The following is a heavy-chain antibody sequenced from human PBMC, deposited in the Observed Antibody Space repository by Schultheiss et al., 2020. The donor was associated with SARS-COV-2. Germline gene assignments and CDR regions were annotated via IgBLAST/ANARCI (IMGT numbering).Heavy chain of an antibody. V-gene: IGHV3-11*01. J-gene: IGHJ6*02. CDR2: ISSSGSTI. D-gene: IGHD5-12*01. CDR1: GFTFSDYY. CDR3: ARDSVGIVATIVVAYYYYGMDV. Sequence: GESLKISCAASGFTFSDYYMSWIRQAPGKGLEWVSYISSSGSTIYYADSVKGRFTISRDNAKNSLYLQMNSLRAEDTAVYYCARDSVGIVATIVVAYYYYGMDVWGQGTMVTVSS.